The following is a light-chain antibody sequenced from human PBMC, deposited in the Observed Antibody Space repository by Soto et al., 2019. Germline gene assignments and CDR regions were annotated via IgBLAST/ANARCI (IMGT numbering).Light chain of an antibody. CDR3: HQYYSYPFT. J-gene: IGKJ2*01. CDR2: KTS. V-gene: IGKV1-5*03. CDR1: QSFSNF. Sequence: DLPMTQSPSTLSASVGDSVTITCRASQSFSNFLAWFQQKPGKAPKLLIFKTSSLQSGVPSRFSGSGSGTEFTLTISSLQPGDFATYYCHQYYSYPFTFGQGTKLEI.